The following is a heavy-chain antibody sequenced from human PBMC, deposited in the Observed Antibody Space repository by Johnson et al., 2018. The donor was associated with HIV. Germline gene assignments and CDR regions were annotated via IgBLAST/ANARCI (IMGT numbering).Heavy chain of an antibody. Sequence: VKLVESGGGLVQPGGSLRLSCAASGFTFSTYAMAWVRQAPGKGLEWVSTIIGSGDSTSYADSVWCRFTISRDNSKNTLYLQMNSLRAEDTALYYCARACRDGYTCDAFDIWGQGTMVTVSS. CDR1: GFTFSTYA. J-gene: IGHJ3*02. D-gene: IGHD5-24*01. CDR2: IIGSGDST. V-gene: IGHV3-23*04. CDR3: ARACRDGYTCDAFDI.